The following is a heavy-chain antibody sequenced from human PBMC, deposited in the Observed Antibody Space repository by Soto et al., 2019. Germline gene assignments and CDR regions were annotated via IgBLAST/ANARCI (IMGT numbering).Heavy chain of an antibody. D-gene: IGHD3-10*01. CDR3: ARDWVTMVRGEYYYYGMDV. CDR1: GFTVSSNY. J-gene: IGHJ6*02. CDR2: IYSGGST. Sequence: EVQLVETGGGLIQPGGSLRLSCAASGFTVSSNYMSWVRQAPGKGLEWVSVIYSGGSTYYADSVKGRFTISSDNSKNTMYLQMHSLRAADTAVYYRARDWVTMVRGEYYYYGMDVWGQGTTVTVSS. V-gene: IGHV3-53*02.